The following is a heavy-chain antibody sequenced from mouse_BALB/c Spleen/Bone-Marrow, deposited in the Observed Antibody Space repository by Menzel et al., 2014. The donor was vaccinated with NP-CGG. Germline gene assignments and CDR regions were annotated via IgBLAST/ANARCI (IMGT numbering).Heavy chain of an antibody. Sequence: VKLQESGPGLVPPSQCLSITCTVSGFSLTTYGVHWVRQPPGKGLEWLGVIWAGGSTNYNSALMSSLSTSKDNSKSQVFLKMNSLQTDDTAMYYCARGYIRPDYYGMGYWGQGTSVTVSS. CDR3: ARGYIRPDYYGMGY. CDR1: GFSLTTYG. D-gene: IGHD1-2*01. CDR2: IWAGGST. J-gene: IGHJ4*01. V-gene: IGHV2-9*02.